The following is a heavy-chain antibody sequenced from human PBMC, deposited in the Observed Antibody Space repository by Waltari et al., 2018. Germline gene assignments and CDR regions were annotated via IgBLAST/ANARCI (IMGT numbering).Heavy chain of an antibody. CDR3: AKGGIEARLTDY. Sequence: EVHLVESGGGLVQPGGSLGPSCAADGFTFSPHNMGWLRQAPGKGLEWVSLNSVSTGASHYADSVKGRFTISRDNPKNTLYLQMNSLRAEDTAVYYCAKGGIEARLTDYWGQGTLVTVSS. V-gene: IGHV3-23*04. CDR1: GFTFSPHN. J-gene: IGHJ4*02. D-gene: IGHD5-12*01. CDR2: NSVSTGAS.